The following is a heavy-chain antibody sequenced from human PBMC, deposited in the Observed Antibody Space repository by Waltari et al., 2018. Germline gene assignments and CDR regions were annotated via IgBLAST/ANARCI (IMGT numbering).Heavy chain of an antibody. CDR2: IYYMGST. Sequence: QLQLQESGPGLVKPSETLSLTCTVSGGSISSSSYYWGWIRQPPGKGLEWIGSIYYMGSTYYHPSLKGRVTISLDTSKNQFSLKLSSVTAADTAVYYCARARGIAARLVYFDYWGQGTLVTVSS. V-gene: IGHV4-39*07. D-gene: IGHD6-6*01. J-gene: IGHJ4*02. CDR1: GGSISSSSYY. CDR3: ARARGIAARLVYFDY.